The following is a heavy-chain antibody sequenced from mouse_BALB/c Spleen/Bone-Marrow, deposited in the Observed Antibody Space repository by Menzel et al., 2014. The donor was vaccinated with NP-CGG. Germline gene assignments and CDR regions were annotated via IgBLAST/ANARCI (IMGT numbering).Heavy chain of an antibody. Sequence: EVMLVESGAELVKPGASVKLSCTASGFNIKDTYMHWVKQRPEQGLEWIGRIDPANGNTKYDPKFQGMATITADTSSNTAYLQLSSLTSEDTAVYYCASYYYGSSTFAYWGQGTLVTVSA. V-gene: IGHV14-3*02. CDR1: GFNIKDTY. D-gene: IGHD1-1*01. CDR2: IDPANGNT. J-gene: IGHJ3*01. CDR3: ASYYYGSSTFAY.